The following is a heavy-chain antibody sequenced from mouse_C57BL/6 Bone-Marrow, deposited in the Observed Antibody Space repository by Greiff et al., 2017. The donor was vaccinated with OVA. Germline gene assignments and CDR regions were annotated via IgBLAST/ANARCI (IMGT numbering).Heavy chain of an antibody. CDR1: GFSFNTYA. Sequence: EVQRVESGGGLVQPKGSLKLSCAASGFSFNTYAMNWVRQAPGKGLEWVARIRSKSNNYATYYADSVKDRFTISRDDSESMLYLQMNNLKTEDTAMYYCVKDLLMAGYFDVWGTGTTVTVSS. CDR3: VKDLLMAGYFDV. V-gene: IGHV10-1*01. J-gene: IGHJ1*03. CDR2: IRSKSNNYAT. D-gene: IGHD2-1*01.